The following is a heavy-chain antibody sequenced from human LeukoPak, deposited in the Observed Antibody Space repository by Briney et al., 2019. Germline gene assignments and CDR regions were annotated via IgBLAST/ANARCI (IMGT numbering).Heavy chain of an antibody. Sequence: GASVKVSCKASGYTFTSYGISWVRQAPGQGLEWMGIINPSGGSTSYAQKFQGRVTMTRDTSTSTVYMELSSLRSEDTAVYYCAREGYDSSGYYCFDYWGQGTLVTVSS. D-gene: IGHD3-22*01. J-gene: IGHJ4*02. CDR3: AREGYDSSGYYCFDY. CDR1: GYTFTSYG. CDR2: INPSGGST. V-gene: IGHV1-46*01.